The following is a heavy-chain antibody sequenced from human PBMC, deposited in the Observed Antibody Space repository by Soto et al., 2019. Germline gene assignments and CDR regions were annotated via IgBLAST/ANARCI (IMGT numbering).Heavy chain of an antibody. D-gene: IGHD2-15*01. J-gene: IGHJ5*02. CDR2: IYYSGST. CDR3: ARHWATRANIVVVVAATIPNNWFDP. V-gene: IGHV4-39*01. CDR1: GGSISSSSYY. Sequence: SETLSLTCTVSGGSISSSSYYWGWIRQPPGKGLEWIGSIYYSGSTYYNPSLKNRVTISVDTSKNQFSLNLSSVTAADTAVYYCARHWATRANIVVVVAATIPNNWFDPWGQGTLVTVSS.